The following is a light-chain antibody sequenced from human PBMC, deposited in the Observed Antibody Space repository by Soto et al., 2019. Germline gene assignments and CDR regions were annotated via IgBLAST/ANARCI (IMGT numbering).Light chain of an antibody. J-gene: IGLJ2*01. CDR2: TDN. CDR1: SSNIGSNA. CDR3: ATWDENLNGPL. Sequence: QAVVTQPPSASGTPGQRVTISCSGGSSNIGSNAVNWYQQLPGTAPKLLMYTDNQRSSGVPDRFSGSRSGTSASLAIRGLQSEDEADYYCATWDENLNGPLFGGGTKLTVL. V-gene: IGLV1-44*01.